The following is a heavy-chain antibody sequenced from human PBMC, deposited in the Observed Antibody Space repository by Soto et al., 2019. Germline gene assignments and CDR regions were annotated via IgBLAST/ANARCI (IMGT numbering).Heavy chain of an antibody. Sequence: EVQLLESGGGLVQPGGSLRLSCAASGFTFSSYAMSWVRQAPGKGLEWVSAISGSGGSTYYEDSVKGRFTISRDNSKNTLYLQMHSLRAEDTAVYYCASPTQRWLQFTASYYYGMDVWGQGTTVTVSS. D-gene: IGHD5-12*01. CDR3: ASPTQRWLQFTASYYYGMDV. CDR1: GFTFSSYA. CDR2: ISGSGGST. V-gene: IGHV3-23*01. J-gene: IGHJ6*02.